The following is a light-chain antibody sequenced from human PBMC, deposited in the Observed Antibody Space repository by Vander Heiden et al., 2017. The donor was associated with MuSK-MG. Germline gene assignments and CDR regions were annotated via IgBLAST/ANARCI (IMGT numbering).Light chain of an antibody. Sequence: DIVMTQSPDSLPVSLGERATINCKSSQSVLYSSNNKNYLAWYQQKPGKPPKLLIYWASTRESGVPDRFSGSGSGTDFTLTISSLQAEDVAVYYCQQYYSTPPTFGPGTKVDIK. CDR3: QQYYSTPPT. CDR2: WAS. CDR1: QSVLYSSNNKNY. J-gene: IGKJ3*01. V-gene: IGKV4-1*01.